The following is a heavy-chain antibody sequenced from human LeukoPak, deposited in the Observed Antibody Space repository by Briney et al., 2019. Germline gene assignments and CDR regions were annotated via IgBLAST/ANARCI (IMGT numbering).Heavy chain of an antibody. CDR3: ARDKHYYDSSNYV. Sequence: GGSLRLSCAASGFTFNDYGMSWVRHGPGKGLEWVSGINWNGGATGYADSVRGRFTISRDNAKNSLYLQMNSLRAEDTALYYCARDKHYYDSSNYVWGQGTLVTVSS. V-gene: IGHV3-20*04. J-gene: IGHJ4*02. CDR1: GFTFNDYG. D-gene: IGHD3-22*01. CDR2: INWNGGAT.